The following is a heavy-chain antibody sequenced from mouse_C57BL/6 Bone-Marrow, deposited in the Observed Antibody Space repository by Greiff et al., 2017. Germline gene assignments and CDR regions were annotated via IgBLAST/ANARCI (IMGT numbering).Heavy chain of an antibody. Sequence: QVQLQQSGAELARPGASEKLSCKASGYTFTSYGISWVKQRTGQGLEWIGEIYPRSGNTYYNEKFKGKATLTADKSSSTAYMELRSLTSEDSAVYFCARGGLLWYAMDYWGQGTSVTVSS. V-gene: IGHV1-81*01. D-gene: IGHD2-10*01. CDR2: IYPRSGNT. J-gene: IGHJ4*01. CDR1: GYTFTSYG. CDR3: ARGGLLWYAMDY.